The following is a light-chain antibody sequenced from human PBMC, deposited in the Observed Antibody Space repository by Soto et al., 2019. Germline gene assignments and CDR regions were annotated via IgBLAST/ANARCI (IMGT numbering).Light chain of an antibody. Sequence: ILLTQSPATISLSRGERATLSGMASQSVSNNYLAWYQQKPXQAHRLXXYGASTRATGIPDRFSGSGSGTDFTLTISSLQSEDFAVYYCQQYNNWPTWTFGQGTKLDIK. CDR3: QQYNNWPTWT. J-gene: IGKJ1*01. CDR2: GAS. V-gene: IGKV3D-15*01. CDR1: QSVSNN.